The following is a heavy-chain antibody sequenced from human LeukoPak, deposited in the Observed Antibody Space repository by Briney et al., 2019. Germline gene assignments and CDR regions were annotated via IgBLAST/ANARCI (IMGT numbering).Heavy chain of an antibody. D-gene: IGHD3-10*01. CDR1: GFTFSSYW. J-gene: IGHJ6*03. Sequence: GGSLRLSCAASGFTFSSYWMHWVRQAPGKGLVWVSRINSDGSSTSYADSVKGRFTISRDNAKNTLYLQMNSLRAEDTAVYYCTREVEWFEPYMDVWGKGTTVTISS. CDR3: TREVEWFEPYMDV. CDR2: INSDGSST. V-gene: IGHV3-74*01.